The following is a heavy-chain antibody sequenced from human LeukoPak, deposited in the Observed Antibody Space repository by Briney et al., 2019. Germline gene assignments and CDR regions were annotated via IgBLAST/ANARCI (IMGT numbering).Heavy chain of an antibody. J-gene: IGHJ4*02. V-gene: IGHV3-11*01. CDR3: ARLVMATIDC. CDR1: GFTFSDYY. D-gene: IGHD5-24*01. Sequence: PGGSLRLSCAASGFTFSDYYMSWIRQAPGKGLEWVSYISSSGSPICYADSVKGRFTISRDNAKNSLYLQVNSLRAEDTAVYYCARLVMATIDCWGQGTLVTVSS. CDR2: ISSSGSPI.